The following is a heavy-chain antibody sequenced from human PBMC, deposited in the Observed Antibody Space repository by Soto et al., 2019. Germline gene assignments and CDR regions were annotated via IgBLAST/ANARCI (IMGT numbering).Heavy chain of an antibody. J-gene: IGHJ4*02. CDR1: GYTFTNYY. CDR2: INPSGGSR. CDR3: ARDRVGLNSSSLDY. D-gene: IGHD6-13*01. V-gene: IGHV1-46*03. Sequence: QVQLVQSGAEVKKPGASVKVSCKASGYTFTNYYIHWVRQAPGQGLEWMGIINPSGGSRSYAEKFQGRVTMXXDTSXXXVYMELSXXXXXDTAVYYCARDRVGLNSSSLDYWGQGTLVTVSS.